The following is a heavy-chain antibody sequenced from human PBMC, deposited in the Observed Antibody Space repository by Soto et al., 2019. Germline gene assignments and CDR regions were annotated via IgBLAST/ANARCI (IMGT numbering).Heavy chain of an antibody. CDR1: GGPISSYY. J-gene: IGHJ4*02. CDR3: VRPFAAAADGYFDY. D-gene: IGHD6-13*01. CDR2: IYYSGST. V-gene: IGHV4-59*06. Sequence: PSETLSLTCTVSGGPISSYYWSWIRQPPGKGLEWIGYIYYSGSTYYNPSLKSRGTISVDSSKNQFSLKLSSVTAAETDVYSCVRPFAAAADGYFDYWGQGTLVSVHS.